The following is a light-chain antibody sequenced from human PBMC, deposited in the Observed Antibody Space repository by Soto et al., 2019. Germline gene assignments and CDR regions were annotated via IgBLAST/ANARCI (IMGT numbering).Light chain of an antibody. CDR2: AAS. V-gene: IGKV1-39*01. J-gene: IGKJ1*01. Sequence: NQMTKSSSTRPTSIGNRVTITCRASQSISGYLNWYQQKPGKAPKLLIYAASSLQSGVPSRFSGSGSGTECTLTISSLKSEDGTVYYCQQYNKWPLTFGQGTKVDIK. CDR3: QQYNKWPLT. CDR1: QSISGY.